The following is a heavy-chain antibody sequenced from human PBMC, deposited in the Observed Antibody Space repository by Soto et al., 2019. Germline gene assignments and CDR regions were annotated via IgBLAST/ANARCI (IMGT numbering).Heavy chain of an antibody. D-gene: IGHD2-15*01. Sequence: QVQVVESGGGVVQPGRSLRLSCAASGFTFSSYAMHWVRQAPGKGLEWVALISYDGSNKYYADSVKGRFAISRDNSKNTLYLQMNSLRAEDTAVYYSARMGLLHGMDVWGQGTTVTVSS. CDR3: ARMGLLHGMDV. CDR1: GFTFSSYA. CDR2: ISYDGSNK. V-gene: IGHV3-30*09. J-gene: IGHJ6*02.